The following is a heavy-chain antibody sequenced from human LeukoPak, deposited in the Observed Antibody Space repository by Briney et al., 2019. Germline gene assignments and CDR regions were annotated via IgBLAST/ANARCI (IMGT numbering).Heavy chain of an antibody. CDR1: GYTFTSYA. CDR2: INAGNGNT. V-gene: IGHV1-3*01. CDR3: ARDGTYCSSTSCYDPRGMDV. Sequence: ASAKVSCKASGYTFTSYAMHWVRQAPGQRLEWMGWINAGNGNTKYSQKFQGRVTITRDTSASTAYMELSSLRSEDTAVYYCARDGTYCSSTSCYDPRGMDVWGKGTTVTVSS. J-gene: IGHJ6*04. D-gene: IGHD2-2*01.